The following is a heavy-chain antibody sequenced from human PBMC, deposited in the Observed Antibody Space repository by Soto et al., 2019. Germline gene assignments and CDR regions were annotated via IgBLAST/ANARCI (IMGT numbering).Heavy chain of an antibody. CDR2: ISGSGGST. Sequence: PGGSLRLSCAASGFPFSSYAMSWVRQAPGKGLEWVSAISGSGGSTYYADSVKGRFTISRDNSKNTLYLQMNSLRAEDTAVYYGEKAVYYGEDRGDYYFCSMDVWGKGTMVTVSS. CDR1: GFPFSSYA. J-gene: IGHJ6*04. V-gene: IGHV3-23*01. D-gene: IGHD3-16*01. CDR3: EKAVYYGEDRGDYYFCSMDV.